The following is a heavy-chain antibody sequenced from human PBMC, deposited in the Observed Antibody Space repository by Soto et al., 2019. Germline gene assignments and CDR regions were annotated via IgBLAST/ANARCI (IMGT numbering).Heavy chain of an antibody. CDR1: GYTFTAYY. V-gene: IGHV1-2*02. CDR2: VDPRSGAT. D-gene: IGHD4-17*01. J-gene: IGHJ5*01. Sequence: GASVKVSCKPFGYTFTAYYIHWVRQAPGKGLECVGWVDPRSGATNYAQRFQGRVVMTRDMSVHTVYMELSGLTSDDTAIYYCATDDSGASDFWGQPPLLTLSA. CDR3: ATDDSGASDF.